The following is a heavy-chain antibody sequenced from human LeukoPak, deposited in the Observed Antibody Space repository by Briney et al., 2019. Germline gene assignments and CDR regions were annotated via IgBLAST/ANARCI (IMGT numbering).Heavy chain of an antibody. Sequence: GESLKISCKGSGYSFTSYWIGWVRQMPGKGLEWMGITYPGDSDTRYSPSFQGQVTISADKSISTAYLQWSSLKASDTAMYYCARRGYSNYVPFDYWGQGTLVTVSS. CDR2: TYPGDSDT. J-gene: IGHJ4*02. CDR1: GYSFTSYW. D-gene: IGHD4-11*01. CDR3: ARRGYSNYVPFDY. V-gene: IGHV5-51*01.